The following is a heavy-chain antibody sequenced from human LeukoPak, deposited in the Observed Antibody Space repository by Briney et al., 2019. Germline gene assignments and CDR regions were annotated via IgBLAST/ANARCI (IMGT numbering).Heavy chain of an antibody. CDR2: INSDGSST. J-gene: IGHJ4*02. CDR3: ARSPTSWYFDY. CDR1: GFTFSSYW. D-gene: IGHD2-2*01. Sequence: GGSLRLSCAASGFTFSSYWMHWVRHAPGKGLVWVSRINSDGSSTSYADSVKGRFTISRDNAKNTPYLQMNSLRPEDTSVYYCARSPTSWYFDYWGQGTLVTVSS. V-gene: IGHV3-74*01.